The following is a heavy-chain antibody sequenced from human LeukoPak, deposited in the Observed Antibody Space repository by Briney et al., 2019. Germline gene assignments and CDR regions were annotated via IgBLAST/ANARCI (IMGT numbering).Heavy chain of an antibody. D-gene: IGHD6-19*01. CDR1: GGSISSGGYY. Sequence: RTSETLSLTCTVSGGSISSGGYYWSWIRQHPGKGLEWIGYIYYSGSTYYNPSLKSRVTISVDTSKNQFSLKLSSVTAADTAVYYCARVGAVAGTEGDYWGQGTLVTVSS. CDR3: ARVGAVAGTEGDY. V-gene: IGHV4-31*03. CDR2: IYYSGST. J-gene: IGHJ4*02.